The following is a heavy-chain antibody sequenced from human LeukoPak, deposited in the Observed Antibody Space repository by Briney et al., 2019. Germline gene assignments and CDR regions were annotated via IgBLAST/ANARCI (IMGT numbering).Heavy chain of an antibody. D-gene: IGHD6-6*01. CDR2: INWNGGST. CDR1: GFTFDDYG. Sequence: GGSLRLSCAASGFTFDDYGMTWVRQAPGEGLEWVSGINWNGGSTAYADSVKGRFTISRDNAKKSLYLQMSSLRAEDTALYYCARAQTSSSSFDCWGQGTLVTVSS. V-gene: IGHV3-20*04. J-gene: IGHJ4*02. CDR3: ARAQTSSSSFDC.